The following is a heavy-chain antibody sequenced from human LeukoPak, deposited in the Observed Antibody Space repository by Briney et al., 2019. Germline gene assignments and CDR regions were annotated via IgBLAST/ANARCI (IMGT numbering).Heavy chain of an antibody. Sequence: GGSLRLSCAASGLTFSSYWMSWVRQAPGKGLEWVANIKQDGSEKYYVDSVKGRFTISRDNAKNSLYLQMNSLRAEDTAVYYCATDTVSYYYGMDVWGQGTTVTVSS. CDR3: ATDTVSYYYGMDV. J-gene: IGHJ6*02. V-gene: IGHV3-7*03. D-gene: IGHD4-11*01. CDR2: IKQDGSEK. CDR1: GLTFSSYW.